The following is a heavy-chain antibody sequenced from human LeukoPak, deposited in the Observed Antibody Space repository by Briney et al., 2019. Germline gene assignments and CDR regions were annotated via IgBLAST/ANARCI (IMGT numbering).Heavy chain of an antibody. V-gene: IGHV3-30*03. Sequence: GRSLRLSCAASGFTFSSYGMHWVRQAPGKGLEWVAVISYDGSNKYYADSVKGRFTISRDNSKNTLYLQMNSLRAEDTAVYYCARDSWWYCSSTSCPTDYWGQGTLVTVSS. J-gene: IGHJ4*02. CDR1: GFTFSSYG. D-gene: IGHD2-2*01. CDR2: ISYDGSNK. CDR3: ARDSWWYCSSTSCPTDY.